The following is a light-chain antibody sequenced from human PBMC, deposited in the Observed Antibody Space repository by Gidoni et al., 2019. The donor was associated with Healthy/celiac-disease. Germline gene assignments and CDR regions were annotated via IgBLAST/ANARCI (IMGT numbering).Light chain of an antibody. V-gene: IGKV1-5*03. Sequence: DIQMTQSPSTLSASVGDRVTITCRASQSISSWLAWYQQKPGKAPKLLIYKASSLESGVPSRFSGSGSGTEFTLTISSRQPDDFATYYCQHLETFGQGTKVEIK. CDR1: QSISSW. CDR2: KAS. J-gene: IGKJ1*01. CDR3: QHLET.